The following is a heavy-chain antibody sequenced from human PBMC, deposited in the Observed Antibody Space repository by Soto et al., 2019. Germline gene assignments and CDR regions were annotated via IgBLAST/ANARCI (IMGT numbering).Heavy chain of an antibody. CDR2: IYPGDSDT. CDR3: ARLSVYYGSGTYYYYYGMDV. D-gene: IGHD3-10*01. CDR1: GYSFTSYW. J-gene: IGHJ6*02. Sequence: RGESLKISCKGSGYSFTSYWIGWVRQMPGKGLEWMGIIYPGDSDTRYSPSFQGQVTISADKSISTAYLQWSSLKASDTAMYYCARLSVYYGSGTYYYYYGMDVWGQGTTVTVSS. V-gene: IGHV5-51*01.